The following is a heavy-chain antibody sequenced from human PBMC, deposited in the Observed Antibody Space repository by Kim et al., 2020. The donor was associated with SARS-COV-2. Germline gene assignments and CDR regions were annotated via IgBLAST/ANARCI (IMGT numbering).Heavy chain of an antibody. Sequence: ASVKVSCKASGYTFTSYYLHWVRQAPGQGLEWMGIINPSGAYTNYAQDFQGRVTMTRDTSTNTVYMELSSLRSEDTAVYYCARVGRYYGSGSSTPFYYYALDVWGQGTTVTVSS. CDR1: GYTFTSYY. J-gene: IGHJ6*02. V-gene: IGHV1-46*01. CDR2: INPSGAYT. D-gene: IGHD3-10*01. CDR3: ARVGRYYGSGSSTPFYYYALDV.